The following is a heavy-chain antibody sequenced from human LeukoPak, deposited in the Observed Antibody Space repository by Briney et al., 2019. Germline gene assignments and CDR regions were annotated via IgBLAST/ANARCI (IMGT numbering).Heavy chain of an antibody. D-gene: IGHD1-26*01. CDR3: ARTRYSGSHNSAFDL. V-gene: IGHV4-59*08. CDR2: IYYSGNT. J-gene: IGHJ3*01. CDR1: RGSISGHY. Sequence: PSETLSLTCTVSRGSISGHYWSWIRQSPGKGLEWIGNIYYSGNTNYNPPLKSRVTISIDTSRIHFSLHLSSVTAADTAVYYCARTRYSGSHNSAFDLWGQGTVVTVSS.